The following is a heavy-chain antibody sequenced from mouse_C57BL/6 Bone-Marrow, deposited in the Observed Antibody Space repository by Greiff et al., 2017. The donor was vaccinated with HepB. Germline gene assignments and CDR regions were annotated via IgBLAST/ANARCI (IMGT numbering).Heavy chain of an antibody. CDR3: ARKDSNYDYAMDY. CDR2: IDPSDSET. D-gene: IGHD2-5*01. J-gene: IGHJ4*01. CDR1: GYTFTSYW. Sequence: QVQLKQPGAELVRPGSSVKLSCKASGYTFTSYWMHWVKQRPIQGLEWIGNIDPSDSETHYNQKFKDKATLTVDKSSSTAYMQLSSLTSEDSAVYYCARKDSNYDYAMDYWGQGTSVTVSS. V-gene: IGHV1-52*01.